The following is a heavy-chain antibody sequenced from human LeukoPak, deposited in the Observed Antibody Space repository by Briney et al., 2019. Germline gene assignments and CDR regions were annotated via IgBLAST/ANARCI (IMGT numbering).Heavy chain of an antibody. V-gene: IGHV4-39*07. CDR2: IYYSGST. J-gene: IGHJ4*02. Sequence: PSETLSLTCTVSGGSISSSSYYWGWIRQPPGKGLEWIGSIYYSGSTYYNPSLKSRVTISVDTSKNQFSLKLSSVTAADTAVYYCARDLGVEHDYYDSSGYRNYWGQGTLVTVSS. D-gene: IGHD3-22*01. CDR1: GGSISSSSYY. CDR3: ARDLGVEHDYYDSSGYRNY.